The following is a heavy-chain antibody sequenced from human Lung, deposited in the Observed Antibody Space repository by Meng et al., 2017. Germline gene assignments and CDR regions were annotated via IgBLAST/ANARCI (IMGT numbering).Heavy chain of an antibody. CDR3: ARGPTTMAHDFDY. Sequence: QVQLQQWGAGLLKPSVTLSPPCVVSGGSFRGYYWAWIRQPPGKGLEWIGEINHSGSTNYNPSLESRATISVDTSQNNLSLKLSSVTAADSAVYYCARGPTTMAHDFDYWGQGTLVTVSS. V-gene: IGHV4-34*01. CDR2: INHSGST. D-gene: IGHD4-11*01. J-gene: IGHJ4*02. CDR1: GGSFRGYY.